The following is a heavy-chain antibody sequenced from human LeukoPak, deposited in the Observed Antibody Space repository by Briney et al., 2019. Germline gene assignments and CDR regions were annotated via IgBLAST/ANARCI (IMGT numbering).Heavy chain of an antibody. Sequence: PGGSLRLSCAVSGFTFSNYALSWVRQAPGKGLEWLSAITGSGDITYYADSVKGRFTVSRDISKNTLYLQMNSLRAEDTAVYYCARVAAHWGSGYPPAHFDYWGQGTLVTVSS. V-gene: IGHV3-23*01. J-gene: IGHJ4*02. CDR3: ARVAAHWGSGYPPAHFDY. CDR1: GFTFSNYA. CDR2: ITGSGDIT. D-gene: IGHD3-3*01.